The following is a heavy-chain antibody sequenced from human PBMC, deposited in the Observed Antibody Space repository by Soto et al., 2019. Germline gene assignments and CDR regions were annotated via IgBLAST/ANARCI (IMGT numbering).Heavy chain of an antibody. D-gene: IGHD3-10*01. Sequence: QVQLQESGPGLVKPSETLSLTCTVSGDSISSYYWSWIRQPPGKGLEWVGYISYTGSTIYNPSPESRPTISLDTSRSQVYLSLNPGTVADTAVYYCAGVGESPVWFAPWGPGTRVTVSS. CDR2: ISYTGST. J-gene: IGHJ5*02. V-gene: IGHV4-59*13. CDR3: AGVGESPVWFAP. CDR1: GDSISSYY.